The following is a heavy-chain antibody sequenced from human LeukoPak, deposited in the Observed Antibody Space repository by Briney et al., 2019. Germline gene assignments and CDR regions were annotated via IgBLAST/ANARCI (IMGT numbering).Heavy chain of an antibody. CDR3: ARGPNYDFWSGLGMDFDY. CDR2: INPSGGST. V-gene: IGHV1-46*01. J-gene: IGHJ4*02. D-gene: IGHD3-3*01. Sequence: ASVKVSCKASGYTFTSYYMHWVRQAPGQGLEWMGIINPSGGSTSYAQKFQGRVTMTRDTSTSTVYMELSSLRSEDTAVYYCARGPNYDFWSGLGMDFDYWGQGTLVTVSS. CDR1: GYTFTSYY.